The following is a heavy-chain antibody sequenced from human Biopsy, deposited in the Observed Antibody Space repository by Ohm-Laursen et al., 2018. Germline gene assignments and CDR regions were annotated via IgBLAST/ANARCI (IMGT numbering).Heavy chain of an antibody. CDR2: ISSDGSSV. J-gene: IGHJ4*02. CDR1: GFTLSTYC. D-gene: IGHD6-19*01. Sequence: GSLRLSCSASGFTLSTYCMHWVRQVPGKGLVWVSRISSDGSSVSYADSVEGRLTVSRDNAKNSLFLQMNSLRVEDTALYYCVKSAYSSGFWEASDYWGQGTLVTVSS. V-gene: IGHV3-74*01. CDR3: VKSAYSSGFWEASDY.